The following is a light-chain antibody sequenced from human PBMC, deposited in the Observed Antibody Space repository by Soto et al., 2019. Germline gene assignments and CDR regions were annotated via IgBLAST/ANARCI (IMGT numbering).Light chain of an antibody. CDR3: QQYVRWPVT. Sequence: EVVMTQSPATLYVSLGERVTFSCRASQSVTTNLAWYQHKPGQSPRLLISDASTGASGIPPRFSGSGSGTEFTLTIDRLQSADFAVYYCQQYVRWPVTFGGGTKV. J-gene: IGKJ4*01. CDR2: DAS. CDR1: QSVTTN. V-gene: IGKV3-15*01.